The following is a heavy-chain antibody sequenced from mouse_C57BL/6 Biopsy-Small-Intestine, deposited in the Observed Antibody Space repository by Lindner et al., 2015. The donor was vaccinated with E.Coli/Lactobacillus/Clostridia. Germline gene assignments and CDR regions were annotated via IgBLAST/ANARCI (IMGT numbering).Heavy chain of an antibody. Sequence: VQLQESGAELMKPGASVKLSCKATGYTFTDYWIEWVNQRPGHGLEWIGEILPGSDSTKYNERFKGKATFTTDTSSNTAYMQLSGLTTEDSAIYLCATRGDGDYWYFDVWGTGTTVTVSS. D-gene: IGHD2-13*01. CDR1: GYTFTDYW. CDR2: ILPGSDST. CDR3: ATRGDGDYWYFDV. V-gene: IGHV1-9*01. J-gene: IGHJ1*03.